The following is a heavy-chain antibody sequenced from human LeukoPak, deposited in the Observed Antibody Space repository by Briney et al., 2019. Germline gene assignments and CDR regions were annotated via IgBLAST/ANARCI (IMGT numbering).Heavy chain of an antibody. Sequence: SVKVSCKASGGTFSSYAISWVRQAPGQGLEWMGGIIPIFGTANYAQKFQGRVTITTDESTSTAYMELSSLRSEDTAVYYCASARGGTTVAVAQLDYWGQGTLVTVSS. CDR2: IIPIFGTA. CDR3: ASARGGTTVAVAQLDY. CDR1: GGTFSSYA. V-gene: IGHV1-69*05. D-gene: IGHD6-19*01. J-gene: IGHJ4*02.